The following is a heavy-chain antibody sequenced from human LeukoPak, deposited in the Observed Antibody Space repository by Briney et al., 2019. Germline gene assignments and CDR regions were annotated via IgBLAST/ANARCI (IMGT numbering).Heavy chain of an antibody. D-gene: IGHD3-10*01. J-gene: IGHJ4*02. Sequence: GGSLRLSCAASGFTFSNAWMSWVRQAPGKGLEWVGRITSKTDGGTTEYAAPVKGRFTISRDDSKTTLYLEMNSLKTEDTAVYYCTAYYYGSGTNDPQSVDYWGQGTLVTVSS. CDR1: GFTFSNAW. V-gene: IGHV3-15*01. CDR2: ITSKTDGGTT. CDR3: TAYYYGSGTNDPQSVDY.